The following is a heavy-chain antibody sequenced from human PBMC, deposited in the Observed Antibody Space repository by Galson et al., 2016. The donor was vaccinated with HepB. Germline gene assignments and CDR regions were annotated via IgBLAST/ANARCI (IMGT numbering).Heavy chain of an antibody. D-gene: IGHD4-17*01. CDR1: GFTFSSYS. Sequence: SLRLSCAASGFTFSSYSMNWARQAPGKGLEWASSISSSSYIYYADSVKGRFTISRDNAKNSLYLQMNSLRAEDTAVYYCARAVSWDYGDYAGYWGQGTLVTVSS. V-gene: IGHV3-21*01. CDR3: ARAVSWDYGDYAGY. CDR2: ISSSSYI. J-gene: IGHJ4*02.